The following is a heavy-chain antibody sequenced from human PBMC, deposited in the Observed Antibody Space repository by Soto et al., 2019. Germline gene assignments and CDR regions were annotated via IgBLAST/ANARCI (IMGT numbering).Heavy chain of an antibody. D-gene: IGHD2-2*02. Sequence: ASVKVSCKASGGTFSSYAISWVRQAPGQGLEWMGGIIPIFGTANYAQKFQGRVTITADESTSTAYMELSSLRSEDTAVYYCARDYCSSTSCYTRSHYYYGMDVWGQGTTVTVSS. V-gene: IGHV1-69*13. CDR1: GGTFSSYA. CDR2: IIPIFGTA. CDR3: ARDYCSSTSCYTRSHYYYGMDV. J-gene: IGHJ6*02.